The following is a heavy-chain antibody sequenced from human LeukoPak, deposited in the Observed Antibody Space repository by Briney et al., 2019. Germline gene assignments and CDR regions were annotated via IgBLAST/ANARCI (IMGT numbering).Heavy chain of an antibody. J-gene: IGHJ3*02. D-gene: IGHD3-16*02. CDR1: GGSISSGGYS. V-gene: IGHV4-61*08. Sequence: SQTLSLTCAVSGGSISSGGYSWSWIRQPPGKGLEWIGYIYYSGSTNYNPSLKSRVTISVDTSKNQFSLKLSSVTAADTAVYYCAGYTVVDAFDIWGQGTMVTVSS. CDR2: IYYSGST. CDR3: AGYTVVDAFDI.